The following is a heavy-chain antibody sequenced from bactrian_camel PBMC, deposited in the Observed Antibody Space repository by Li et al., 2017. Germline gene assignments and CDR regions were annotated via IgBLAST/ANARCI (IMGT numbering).Heavy chain of an antibody. CDR3: VRDPNFVGSN. CDR2: INIDGRT. J-gene: IGHJ4*01. Sequence: VQLVESGGGLVQSGGSLRLSCVASGFAISEHGMSWVRRPPGKHLEYVATINIDGRTHYRESVEGRFTISRDNAKNTVYLQLNNLKPGDAAVYYCVRDPNFVGSNWGQGTQVTVS. D-gene: IGHD2*01. V-gene: IGHV3S40*01. CDR1: GFAISEHG.